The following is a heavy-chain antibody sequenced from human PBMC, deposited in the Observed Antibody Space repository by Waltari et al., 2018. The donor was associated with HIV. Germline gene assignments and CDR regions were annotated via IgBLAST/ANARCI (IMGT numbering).Heavy chain of an antibody. CDR2: ISWNSDST. CDR1: GFTFDDYA. CDR3: AKAISRIGVTEYYFDY. J-gene: IGHJ4*02. V-gene: IGHV3-9*01. Sequence: EVQLVESGGGLVQTGRSLRLSCAASGFTFDDYAMHWVQQVSGKGVEWVSCISWNSDSTGYADSVKGRFTISRDNAKNSLYLQMNSLRFEDTALYYCAKAISRIGVTEYYFDYWGQGTLVTVSS. D-gene: IGHD6-19*01.